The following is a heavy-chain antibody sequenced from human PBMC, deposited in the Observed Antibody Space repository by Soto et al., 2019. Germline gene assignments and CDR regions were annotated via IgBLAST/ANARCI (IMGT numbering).Heavy chain of an antibody. J-gene: IGHJ4*02. CDR1: GGTFSSYA. CDR2: IIPIFGTA. D-gene: IGHD2-21*01. Sequence: ASVKVSCKASGGTFSSYAISWVRQAPGQGLEWMGGIIPIFGTANYAQKFQGRVTITADESTSTAYMELSSLRSEDTAVYYCAKLPVGDGSTNRDYWGQRTLVTVCS. CDR3: AKLPVGDGSTNRDY. V-gene: IGHV1-69*13.